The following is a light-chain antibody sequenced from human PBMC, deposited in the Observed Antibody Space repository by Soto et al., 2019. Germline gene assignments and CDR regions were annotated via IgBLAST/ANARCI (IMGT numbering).Light chain of an antibody. J-gene: IGKJ1*01. Sequence: EIVWTQSPATLSLSPGERATLSCRASQSVSSYLAWYQQKPGQAPRLLSYEASNRATGIPARFSGSGSGTEFTLTISRLEPEDFAVYYCQQYGSSPWTFGQGTKVDIK. V-gene: IGKV3-20*01. CDR3: QQYGSSPWT. CDR2: EAS. CDR1: QSVSSY.